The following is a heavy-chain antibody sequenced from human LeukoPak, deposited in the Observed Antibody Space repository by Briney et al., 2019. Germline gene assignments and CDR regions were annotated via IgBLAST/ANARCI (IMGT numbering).Heavy chain of an antibody. V-gene: IGHV3-48*01. J-gene: IGHJ5*02. D-gene: IGHD3-10*01. Sequence: PGGSLRLSCAASGFTFSSYSMNWVRQAPGKGLEWVSYISSSSSTIYYADSVKGRFTISRDNAKNSLYLQMNSLRAEDTAVYYCARGRENYASGGNWFDPWGQGTLVTVSS. CDR3: ARGRENYASGGNWFDP. CDR1: GFTFSSYS. CDR2: ISSSSSTI.